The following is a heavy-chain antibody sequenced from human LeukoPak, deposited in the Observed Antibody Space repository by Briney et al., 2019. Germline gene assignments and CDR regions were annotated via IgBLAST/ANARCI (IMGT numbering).Heavy chain of an antibody. CDR1: GVTFSTYD. V-gene: IGHV3-30*01. Sequence: GGSLRLSCAASGVTFSTYDTHWVRQAPGKGLEWVAVISYDGSDKFYADSVKGRFTISRDNSRNTLFLQTNSLRAEDTAVYFCAATVRHYSDSGGQLHHWGQGTLVTVSS. CDR2: ISYDGSDK. CDR3: AATVRHYSDSGGQLHH. D-gene: IGHD3-22*01. J-gene: IGHJ1*01.